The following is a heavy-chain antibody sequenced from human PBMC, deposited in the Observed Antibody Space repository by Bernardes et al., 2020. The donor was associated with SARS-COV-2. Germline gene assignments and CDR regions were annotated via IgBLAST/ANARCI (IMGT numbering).Heavy chain of an antibody. Sequence: GGSLRLSCAASGFTFSSYWMHWVRQGPGKGLVWVSRSNSDGRSTSYADSVKGRFTISRDNAKNTLYLQMNSLRVEDTAVYYCAREAEDIVEVVDVLDHWGQGTLVTVSS. D-gene: IGHD2-15*01. J-gene: IGHJ4*02. CDR3: AREAEDIVEVVDVLDH. CDR1: GFTFSSYW. CDR2: SNSDGRST. V-gene: IGHV3-74*01.